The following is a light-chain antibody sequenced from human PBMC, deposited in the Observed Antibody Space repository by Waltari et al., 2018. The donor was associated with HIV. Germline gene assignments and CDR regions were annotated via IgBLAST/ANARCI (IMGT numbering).Light chain of an antibody. J-gene: IGKJ4*01. CDR3: QQYKSYPFT. Sequence: DIQMTQSPSSLSASVGARVTITCRASQDISGSLTWFQQKPGKAPKPLIYPASTLQSGVRSKFSGSASGTDFTLTISSLQPDDFATYYCQQYKSYPFTFGGGTKVEI. CDR1: QDISGS. CDR2: PAS. V-gene: IGKV1-16*02.